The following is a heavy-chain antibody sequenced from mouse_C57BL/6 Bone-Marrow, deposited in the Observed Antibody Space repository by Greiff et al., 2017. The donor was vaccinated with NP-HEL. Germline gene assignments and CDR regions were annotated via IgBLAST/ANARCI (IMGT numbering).Heavy chain of an antibody. D-gene: IGHD1-1*01. J-gene: IGHJ3*01. Sequence: QVQLKESGPELVKPGASVKISCKASGYAFSSSWMNWVKQRPGKGLEWIGRIYPGDGDTNYNGKFKGKATLTADKSSSTAYMQLSSLTSEDSAVYFCATPIYYYGSSYAYWGQGTLVTVSA. CDR3: ATPIYYYGSSYAY. CDR1: GYAFSSSW. CDR2: IYPGDGDT. V-gene: IGHV1-82*01.